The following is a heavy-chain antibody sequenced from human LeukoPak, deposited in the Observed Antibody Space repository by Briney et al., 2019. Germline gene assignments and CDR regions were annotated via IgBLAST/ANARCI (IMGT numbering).Heavy chain of an antibody. J-gene: IGHJ5*02. CDR1: GYTFSSYG. Sequence: ASVKVSCKASGYTFSSYGISWVRQAPGQGLEWMGWISAYSGNTHYAQKFQGRVTITADESTSTAYMELSSLRSEDTAVYYCAREYNWNDVTSSNWFDPWGQGTLVTVSS. CDR3: AREYNWNDVTSSNWFDP. CDR2: ISAYSGNT. D-gene: IGHD1-20*01. V-gene: IGHV1-18*01.